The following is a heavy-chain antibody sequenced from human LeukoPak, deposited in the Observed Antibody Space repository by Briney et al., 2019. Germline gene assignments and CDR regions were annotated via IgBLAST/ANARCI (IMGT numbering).Heavy chain of an antibody. Sequence: ASVKVSCKASGYTFTSYYIHWVRQAPGQGLEWMGIINPNGGSTSYAQRFQGRVTMTRDTSTSTVHLELRSLTSEDTAVYFCARSTTVATINGLDVWGQGTTVTVSS. D-gene: IGHD4-17*01. J-gene: IGHJ6*02. CDR1: GYTFTSYY. CDR2: INPNGGST. V-gene: IGHV1-46*01. CDR3: ARSTTVATINGLDV.